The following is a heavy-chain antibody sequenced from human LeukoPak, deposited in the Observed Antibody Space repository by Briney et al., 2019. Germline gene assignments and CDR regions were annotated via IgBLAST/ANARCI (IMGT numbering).Heavy chain of an antibody. V-gene: IGHV6-1*01. J-gene: IGHJ4*02. CDR1: VDSFSRNSAA. Sequence: SQTLSLICAISVDSFSRNSAAWNWIRQSPSRGLEWLGRTYYRSKWYNDYAVSVKSRITNNPDTSKNQFSLQLNSVAPEDTSVYYCARDVSWILDYWDQGTLVTVSS. CDR2: TYYRSKWYN. D-gene: IGHD5-18*01. CDR3: ARDVSWILDY.